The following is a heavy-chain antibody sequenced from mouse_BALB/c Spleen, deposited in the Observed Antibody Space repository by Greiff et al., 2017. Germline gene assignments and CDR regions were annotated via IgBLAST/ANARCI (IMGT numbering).Heavy chain of an antibody. CDR3: ARLSTTARGY. V-gene: IGHV3-2*02. CDR2: ISYSGST. D-gene: IGHD1-2*01. Sequence: EVKLMESGPGLVKPSQSLSLTCTVTGYSITSDYAWNWIRQFPGNQLEWMGYISYSGSTSYNPSLKSRISITRDTSKNQFFLQLNSVTTEDTATYYCARLSTTARGYWGQGTTLTVSS. CDR1: GYSITSDYA. J-gene: IGHJ2*01.